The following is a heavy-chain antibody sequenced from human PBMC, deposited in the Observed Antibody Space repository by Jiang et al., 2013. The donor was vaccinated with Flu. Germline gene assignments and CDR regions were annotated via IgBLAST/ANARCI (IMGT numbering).Heavy chain of an antibody. V-gene: IGHV4-39*07. D-gene: IGHD5-12*01. Sequence: TLSLTCTVSGGSFSSDYYYWGWIRQPPGKGMEWIGGIYHTGSSYSRPSLKSRVTISVDTSKNQFSLKLSSVTAADTAVYYCARAQKYSGFELPYFDYWGQGTLVTVSS. CDR1: GGSFSSDYYY. J-gene: IGHJ4*02. CDR3: ARAQKYSGFELPYFDY. CDR2: IYHTGSS.